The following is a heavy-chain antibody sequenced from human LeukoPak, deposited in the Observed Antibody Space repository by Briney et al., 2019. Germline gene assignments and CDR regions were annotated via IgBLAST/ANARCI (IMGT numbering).Heavy chain of an antibody. CDR1: GFTFSSYA. J-gene: IGHJ4*02. Sequence: TGGSLRLSCAASGFTFSSYAMSWVRQVPGKGLEWVSAISGSGGSTYYADSVKGRFTISRDNSKNTLYLQMNSLTVEDTAVYYCTRDRTAVTLFDSWGQGTVVTVSS. V-gene: IGHV3-23*01. CDR2: ISGSGGST. CDR3: TRDRTAVTLFDS. D-gene: IGHD2-21*02.